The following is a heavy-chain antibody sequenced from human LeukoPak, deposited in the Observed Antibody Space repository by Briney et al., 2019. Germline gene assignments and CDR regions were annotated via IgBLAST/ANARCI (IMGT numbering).Heavy chain of an antibody. J-gene: IGHJ4*02. Sequence: GGSLRLSCAASGFTFSSCSMNWVRQAPGRGLEWVSATSGSGVSTYYADSVKDRFTISRDNSKNTLHLQMNSLRAEDTAVYYCAKGYASGTYYFDFWGQGTLVTVSS. D-gene: IGHD3-10*01. CDR3: AKGYASGTYYFDF. CDR2: TSGSGVST. V-gene: IGHV3-23*01. CDR1: GFTFSSCS.